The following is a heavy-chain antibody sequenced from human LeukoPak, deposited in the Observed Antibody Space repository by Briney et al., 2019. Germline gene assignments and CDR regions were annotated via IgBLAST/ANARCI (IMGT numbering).Heavy chain of an antibody. D-gene: IGHD3-22*01. Sequence: GRSLRLSCAASGFTFSSYGMHWVRQASGKGLEWVAVIWYDGTNKYYANSVKGRFTISRDNSKNTLYLQMNSLRAEDTAVYYCARDLDSSGYYPDYWGQGTLVTVSS. CDR2: IWYDGTNK. CDR3: ARDLDSSGYYPDY. J-gene: IGHJ4*02. CDR1: GFTFSSYG. V-gene: IGHV3-33*01.